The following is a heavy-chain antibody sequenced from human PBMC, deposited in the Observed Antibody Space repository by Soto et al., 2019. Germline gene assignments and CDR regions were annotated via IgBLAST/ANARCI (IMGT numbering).Heavy chain of an antibody. D-gene: IGHD6-13*01. CDR3: AKEVLAAPCHHFDS. CDR1: GFTFSTYA. Sequence: GGSLRLSCAASGFTFSTYAMTWVRQAPGKGLEWVSVISGGGSTYYADSVKGRSTISRDNSKNTLYLQMNNLRAEDTAIYYCAKEVLAAPCHHFDSWGQGTLVTVSS. J-gene: IGHJ4*02. CDR2: ISGGGST. V-gene: IGHV3-23*01.